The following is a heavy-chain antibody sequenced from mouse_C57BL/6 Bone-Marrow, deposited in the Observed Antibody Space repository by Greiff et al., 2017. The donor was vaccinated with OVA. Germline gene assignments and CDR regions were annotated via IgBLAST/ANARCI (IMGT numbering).Heavy chain of an antibody. V-gene: IGHV1-58*01. CDR1: GYTFTSYG. J-gene: IGHJ4*01. Sequence: VQLQQSGAELVRPGSSVKMSCKTSGYTFTSYGINWVKQRPGQGLEWIGYIYIGNGYTKYNEKFKGKATLTSDTSSSTAYMQLSSLTSEDSAIYFCARRSNFYAMDYWGQGTAVTVSS. CDR3: ARRSNFYAMDY. CDR2: IYIGNGYT. D-gene: IGHD2-5*01.